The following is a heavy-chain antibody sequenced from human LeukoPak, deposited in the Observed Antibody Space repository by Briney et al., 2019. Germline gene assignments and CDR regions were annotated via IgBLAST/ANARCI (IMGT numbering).Heavy chain of an antibody. J-gene: IGHJ4*02. D-gene: IGHD6-19*01. V-gene: IGHV3-53*01. Sequence: PGGSLRLSCAASGLTVSSDYMSWVRQAPGKGLEWVSVIYSGGSTYYADSVKGRFTISRDNSKNTLYLQMDSLRAEDTAVYYCARVLSAIALGHFFDYWGQGTLVTVSS. CDR1: GLTVSSDY. CDR2: IYSGGST. CDR3: ARVLSAIALGHFFDY.